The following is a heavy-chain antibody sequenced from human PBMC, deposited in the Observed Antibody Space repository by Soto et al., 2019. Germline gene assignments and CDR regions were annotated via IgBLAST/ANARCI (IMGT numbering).Heavy chain of an antibody. CDR2: ISWNSGSI. Sequence: SLRLSCAASGFTFDDHAMHWVRQAPGKGLEWVSGISWNSGSIGYADSVKGRFTISRDNAKNSLYLQMNSLRAEDTAFYYCVKDYHSSAMVTFFDYWGQGTLVTVSS. CDR3: VKDYHSSAMVTFFDY. V-gene: IGHV3-9*01. J-gene: IGHJ4*02. CDR1: GFTFDDHA. D-gene: IGHD5-18*01.